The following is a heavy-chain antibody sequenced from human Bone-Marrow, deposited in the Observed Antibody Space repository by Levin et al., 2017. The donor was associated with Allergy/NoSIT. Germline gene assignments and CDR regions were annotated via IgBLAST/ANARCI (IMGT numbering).Heavy chain of an antibody. CDR1: GFTFSSYA. Sequence: GESLKISCAASGFTFSSYAMHWVRQAPGKGLEWVAVISYDGSNKYYADSVKGRFTISRDNSKNTLYLQMNSLRAEDAAVYYGAGGAAVAGNNWFDPWGQGTLVTVSS. J-gene: IGHJ5*02. CDR3: AGGAAVAGNNWFDP. V-gene: IGHV3-30*04. D-gene: IGHD6-19*01. CDR2: ISYDGSNK.